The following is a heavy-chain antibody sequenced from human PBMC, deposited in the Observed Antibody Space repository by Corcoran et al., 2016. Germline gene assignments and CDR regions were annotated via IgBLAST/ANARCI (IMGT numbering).Heavy chain of an antibody. D-gene: IGHD1-1*01. CDR3: ARGDNYHGFDI. CDR2: IKQNGGER. J-gene: IGHJ3*02. CDR1: GFTFGDYW. V-gene: IGHV3-7*03. Sequence: EVQLVESGGGLVQPGGSLRLSCAASGFTFGDYWMSWVRQAPGKGLEWVANIKQNGGERYYVDSVRGRFTIFRDNAKNSLYVQMNSLRAGDTAVYYGARGDNYHGFDIWGQGTMVTVSS.